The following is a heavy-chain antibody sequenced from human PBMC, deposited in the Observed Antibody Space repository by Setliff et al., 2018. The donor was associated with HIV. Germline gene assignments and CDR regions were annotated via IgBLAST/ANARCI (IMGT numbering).Heavy chain of an antibody. CDR2: FDPEDGET. CDR1: GYALTELS. Sequence: GASVKVSCKVSGYALTELSMHWVRQAPGKGLEWMGGFDPEDGETIYAQKLQGRVTMTTDTSTSTAYMELRSLRSDDTAVYYCARDPPGYGDSNDYWGQGTLVTVSS. D-gene: IGHD4-17*01. V-gene: IGHV1-24*01. CDR3: ARDPPGYGDSNDY. J-gene: IGHJ4*02.